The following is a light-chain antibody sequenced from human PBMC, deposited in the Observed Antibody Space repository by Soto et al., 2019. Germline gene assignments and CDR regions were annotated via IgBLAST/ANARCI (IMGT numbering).Light chain of an antibody. J-gene: IGKJ4*01. Sequence: DIQMTQSPSSLSASVGDRVTITCRASQGIRNDLAWYQQKPGKAPKRLIYAASILQSGVPSRFSGSGFGKEFTLTISSLQPEDFATYYCLQHNTYPLTFGGGTKVEI. CDR1: QGIRND. CDR2: AAS. CDR3: LQHNTYPLT. V-gene: IGKV1-17*01.